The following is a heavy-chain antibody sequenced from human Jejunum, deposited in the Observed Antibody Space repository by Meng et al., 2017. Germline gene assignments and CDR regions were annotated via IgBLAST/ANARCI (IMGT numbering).Heavy chain of an antibody. V-gene: IGHV3-23*01. Sequence: GESLKISCAASGFTFSNYAMSWVRQAPGKGLEWVSTISGSDGSTYYADSVKGRFTISRDNSKNTLYLQMNSLRAEDTAVHYCAKKFHYGSGSYLYYFDYWGQGTLVTVAS. CDR2: ISGSDGST. CDR3: AKKFHYGSGSYLYYFDY. CDR1: GFTFSNYA. D-gene: IGHD3-10*01. J-gene: IGHJ4*02.